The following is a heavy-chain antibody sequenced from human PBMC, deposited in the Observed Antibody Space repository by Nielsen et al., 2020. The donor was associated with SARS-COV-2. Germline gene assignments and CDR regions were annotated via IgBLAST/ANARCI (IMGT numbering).Heavy chain of an antibody. V-gene: IGHV3-9*01. Sequence: GGSLRLSCAASGFTFDDYAMHWVRQATGKGLEWVSGISWNSGSIGYADSVKGRFTISRDNAKNSLYLQMNSLRAEDTALYYCAKGGEGMDVWGQGTTVTVSS. CDR2: ISWNSGSI. J-gene: IGHJ6*02. D-gene: IGHD3-3*01. CDR1: GFTFDDYA. CDR3: AKGGEGMDV.